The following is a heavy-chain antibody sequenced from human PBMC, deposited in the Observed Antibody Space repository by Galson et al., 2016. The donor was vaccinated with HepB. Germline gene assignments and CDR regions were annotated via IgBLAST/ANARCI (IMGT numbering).Heavy chain of an antibody. D-gene: IGHD1/OR15-1a*01. J-gene: IGHJ6*02. CDR1: GFTVSSDY. Sequence: SLRLSCAASGFTVSSDYMNWVRQAPGKGLEWVSRINTVGSIINYADSVKGRFTISRDNARNTLYLQMNSLRAEDTAVYYCVEQRKGAPYGMDVWGQGTTVTVSS. V-gene: IGHV3-74*01. CDR3: VEQRKGAPYGMDV. CDR2: INTVGSII.